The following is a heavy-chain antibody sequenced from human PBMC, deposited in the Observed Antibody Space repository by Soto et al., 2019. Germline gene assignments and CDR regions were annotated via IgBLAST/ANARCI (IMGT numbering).Heavy chain of an antibody. Sequence: GDSVKVSCKASGYTFTSYSIHWVRQAPGQGLEWMGWINPGNDKIRYSQNFQGRITITRDTSATTVYMELSSLRSEDTTVYYCAREGGAFDLWGQGTMVTVSS. CDR2: INPGNDKI. CDR3: AREGGAFDL. D-gene: IGHD3-16*01. CDR1: GYTFTSYS. J-gene: IGHJ3*01. V-gene: IGHV1-3*01.